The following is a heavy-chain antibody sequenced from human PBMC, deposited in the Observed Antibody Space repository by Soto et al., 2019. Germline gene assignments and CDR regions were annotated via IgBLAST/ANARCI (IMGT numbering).Heavy chain of an antibody. J-gene: IGHJ3*02. CDR2: ISAYNGNT. CDR1: GYTFTSYG. V-gene: IGHV1-18*01. D-gene: IGHD3-3*01. Sequence: ASVKVSCKASGYTFTSYGISWVRQAPGQGLEWMGWISAYNGNTNYAQKLQGRVTMTTDTSTSTAYMELRSLRSDDTAVYYCAREDRGRADFWCDAFDIWGQGTMVTVSS. CDR3: AREDRGRADFWCDAFDI.